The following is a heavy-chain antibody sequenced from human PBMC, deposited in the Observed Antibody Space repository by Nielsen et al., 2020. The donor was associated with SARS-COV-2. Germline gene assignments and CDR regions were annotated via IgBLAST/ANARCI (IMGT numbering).Heavy chain of an antibody. CDR2: IIGRGGST. V-gene: IGHV3-23*01. CDR3: AKNYYDSTGPLGAFDV. CDR1: GFTFSSYA. D-gene: IGHD3-22*01. Sequence: GGSLRLSCAASGFTFSSYAVSWVRQAPGKGLEWVSVIIGRGGSTYYADSVKGRFTVSRHNSKNTLNLQMNSLRAEDTAVYYCAKNYYDSTGPLGAFDVWGQGTMVTVSS. J-gene: IGHJ3*01.